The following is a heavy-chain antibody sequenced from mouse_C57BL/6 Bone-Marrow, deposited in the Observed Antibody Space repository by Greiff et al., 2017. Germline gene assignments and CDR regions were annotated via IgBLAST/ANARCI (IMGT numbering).Heavy chain of an antibody. CDR1: GYTFTSYG. V-gene: IGHV1-81*01. CDR3: ARDYGSSYGYFDY. J-gene: IGHJ2*01. D-gene: IGHD1-1*01. CDR2: IYPRSGNT. Sequence: VKLMESGAELARPGASVKLSCKASGYTFTSYGISWVKQRTGQGLEWIGEIYPRSGNTYYNEKFKGKATLTADKSSSTAYTELRSLTSEDSAVYFCARDYGSSYGYFDYWGQGTTLTVSS.